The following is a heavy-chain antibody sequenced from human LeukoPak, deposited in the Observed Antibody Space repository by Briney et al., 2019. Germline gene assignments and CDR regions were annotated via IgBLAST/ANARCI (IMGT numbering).Heavy chain of an antibody. CDR3: AREREPAAMDPLGY. CDR2: IIPIFGTA. J-gene: IGHJ4*02. Sequence: GASVKVSCKASEGTFSSYAISWVRQAPGQGLEWMGGIIPIFGTANYAQKFQGRVTITADESTSTAYMELSSLRSEDTAVYYCAREREPAAMDPLGYWGQGTLVTVSS. CDR1: EGTFSSYA. V-gene: IGHV1-69*01. D-gene: IGHD2-2*01.